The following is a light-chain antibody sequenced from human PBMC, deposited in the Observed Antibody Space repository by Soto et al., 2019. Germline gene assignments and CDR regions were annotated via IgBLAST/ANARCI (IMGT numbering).Light chain of an antibody. CDR1: QSVSNNY. CDR2: GAS. CDR3: QQYGSSRIT. Sequence: EIVFTQSPSTLSLSQGERATLSCRASQSVSNNYLAWYQQKPGQAPRLLIYGASNRATGIPDRFSGSGSGTDFTLTISRLEPEDFAVYYCQQYGSSRITFGQGTRLEIK. V-gene: IGKV3-20*01. J-gene: IGKJ5*01.